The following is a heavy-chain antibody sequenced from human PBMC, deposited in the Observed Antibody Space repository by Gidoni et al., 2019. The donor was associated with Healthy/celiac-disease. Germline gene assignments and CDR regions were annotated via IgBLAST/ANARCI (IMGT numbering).Heavy chain of an antibody. CDR1: GFTFSSYS. Sequence: EVQLVESGGGLVQPGGSLRLSCAASGFTFSSYSMNWVRQAPGKGLEGVSYISSSSSTIYYADSVKGRFTISRDNAKNSLYLQMNSLRAEDTAVYYCARGNCGGDCYSDYWGQGTLVTVSS. J-gene: IGHJ4*02. V-gene: IGHV3-48*01. CDR2: ISSSSSTI. D-gene: IGHD2-21*02. CDR3: ARGNCGGDCYSDY.